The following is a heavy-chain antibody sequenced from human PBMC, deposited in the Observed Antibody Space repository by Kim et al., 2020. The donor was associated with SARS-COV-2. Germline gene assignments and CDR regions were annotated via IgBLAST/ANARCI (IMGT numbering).Heavy chain of an antibody. Sequence: GGSLRLSCAASGFTFSSYALTWVRQAPGKGLEWVSYISGSGDSTYYAASVEGRFTTSRDNSKNAVYLQMNSLRAEDTATYYCAKGSASGAGRFCDCWGQGTLVTVSS. CDR1: GFTFSSYA. J-gene: IGHJ4*02. CDR2: ISGSGDST. D-gene: IGHD3-3*01. V-gene: IGHV3-23*01. CDR3: AKGSASGAGRFCDC.